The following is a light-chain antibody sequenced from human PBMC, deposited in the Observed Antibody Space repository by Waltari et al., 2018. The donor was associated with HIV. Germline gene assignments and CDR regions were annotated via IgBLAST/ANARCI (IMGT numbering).Light chain of an antibody. V-gene: IGKV1-13*02. CDR1: QGISSA. CDR3: QQFHAYPFT. J-gene: IGKJ4*01. Sequence: AIQLTQSPPSLSASIGVRVTITCRASQGISSALAWYQQQRGKAPNLLIHSASTLETGVPSRFSGSGSGTDFTLTISSLQPEDFAAYFCQQFHAYPFTFGGGTKVEI. CDR2: SAS.